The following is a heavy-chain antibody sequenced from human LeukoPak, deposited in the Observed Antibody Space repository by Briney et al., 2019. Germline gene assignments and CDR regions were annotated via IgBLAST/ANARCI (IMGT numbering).Heavy chain of an antibody. CDR3: ARVHRITGTTNDY. CDR2: INSDGSST. V-gene: IGHV3-74*01. CDR1: GFTFSSYW. J-gene: IGHJ4*02. D-gene: IGHD1-7*01. Sequence: GGSLRLSCAASGFTFSSYWMHWVRQAPGKGLVRVSRINSDGSSTSYADSVKGRFTISRDNAKNTLYLQMNSLRVEDTAVYYCARVHRITGTTNDYWGQGTLVTVSS.